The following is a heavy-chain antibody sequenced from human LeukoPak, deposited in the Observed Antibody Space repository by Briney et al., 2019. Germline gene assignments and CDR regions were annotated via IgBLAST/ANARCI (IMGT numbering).Heavy chain of an antibody. Sequence: SETLSLTCTVSGGSISSSSYYWGWIRQPPGKGLEWIGSIYYSGSTYYNPSLKSRVTISVDTSKNQFSLKLNSVTAADTAVYYCARGGSVTCRIDYWGQGTLVTVSS. CDR1: GGSISSSSYY. V-gene: IGHV4-39*01. CDR3: ARGGSVTCRIDY. D-gene: IGHD2-15*01. J-gene: IGHJ4*02. CDR2: IYYSGST.